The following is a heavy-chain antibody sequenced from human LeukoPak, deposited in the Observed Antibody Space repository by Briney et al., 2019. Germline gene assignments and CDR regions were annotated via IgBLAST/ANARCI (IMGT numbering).Heavy chain of an antibody. Sequence: GRSLRLSCAASGFTLSSYGMHSVRQAPGKGLEWLAFIRFDGSNKYYADSVKGRFTISRDNSENTLYLQMNSLRAEDTAVYYCAKDLDIVVVVAATRGLGDYWGQGTLVTVSS. CDR3: AKDLDIVVVVAATRGLGDY. J-gene: IGHJ4*02. D-gene: IGHD2-15*01. V-gene: IGHV3-30*02. CDR2: IRFDGSNK. CDR1: GFTLSSYG.